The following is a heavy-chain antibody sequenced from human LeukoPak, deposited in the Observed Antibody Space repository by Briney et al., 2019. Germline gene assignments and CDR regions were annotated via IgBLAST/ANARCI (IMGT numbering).Heavy chain of an antibody. CDR2: ISDSGSST. V-gene: IGHV3-23*01. Sequence: GGSLRLSCTASGFTFSSYAMSWVRQAPGKGLEWVSAISDSGSSTYYSDSVKGRFTISRDNSKNTLSLQVNSLRAEDTAVYYCAKDPLAAAPHWFDPWGQGTLVTVSS. CDR1: GFTFSSYA. CDR3: AKDPLAAAPHWFDP. D-gene: IGHD6-13*01. J-gene: IGHJ5*02.